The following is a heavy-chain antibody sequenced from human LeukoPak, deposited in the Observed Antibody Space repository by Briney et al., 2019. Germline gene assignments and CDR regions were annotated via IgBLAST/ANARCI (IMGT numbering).Heavy chain of an antibody. CDR3: ARGEGLELPYDY. CDR2: INPSGGST. D-gene: IGHD1-7*01. V-gene: IGHV1-46*01. CDR1: GCIITSYY. Sequence: ASVKGSCAGSGCIITSYYVHWVGQPTGQGIEWMGIINPSGGSTSYAQKFQGRVTMTRDMSTSTVYMELSSLRSEDTAVYYCARGEGLELPYDYWGQGTLVTVSS. J-gene: IGHJ4*02.